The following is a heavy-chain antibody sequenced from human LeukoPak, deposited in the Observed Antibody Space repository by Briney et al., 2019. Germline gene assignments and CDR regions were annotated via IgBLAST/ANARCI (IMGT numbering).Heavy chain of an antibody. D-gene: IGHD3-22*01. CDR3: AKDLYSSGLYYFAF. CDR1: GFTFSSYA. Sequence: GGSLTLSCAASGFTFSSYAMSWVRQAPGKGLEWVSGISGSGGSTYYADSVKGRFTISRDNSKNTLYLRMNSLRAEDTAIYYCAKDLYSSGLYYFAFWGQGTLVAVSS. CDR2: ISGSGGST. V-gene: IGHV3-23*01. J-gene: IGHJ4*02.